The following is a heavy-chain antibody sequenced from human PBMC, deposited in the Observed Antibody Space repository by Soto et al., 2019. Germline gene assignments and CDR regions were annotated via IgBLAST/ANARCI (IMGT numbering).Heavy chain of an antibody. V-gene: IGHV3-74*03. CDR1: GFTFGNHW. CDR3: ARGWSYGAFDI. J-gene: IGHJ3*02. D-gene: IGHD3-16*01. CDR2: IDSEGSTI. Sequence: GGSLRLSCGASGFTFGNHWMHWVRQVPGKGLVWASRIDSEGSTITYADSVKGRFTVSRDNAKNTLYLQLNSLRAEDTAVYYCARGWSYGAFDIWGQGTMVTVSS.